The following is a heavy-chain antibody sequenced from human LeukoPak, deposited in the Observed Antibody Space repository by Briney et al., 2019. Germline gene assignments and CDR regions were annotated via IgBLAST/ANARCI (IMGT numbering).Heavy chain of an antibody. D-gene: IGHD6-19*01. Sequence: GGSLRLSCAASGFTFSSYAMSWVRQAPGKGLEWVSTISGSGGSTYYADSVKGRFTISRDNSKNTLYLQMSSLRAEDTAVYYCAKDFEAVAGAVNYDYWGQGTLVTVSS. CDR1: GFTFSSYA. J-gene: IGHJ4*02. CDR3: AKDFEAVAGAVNYDY. V-gene: IGHV3-23*01. CDR2: ISGSGGST.